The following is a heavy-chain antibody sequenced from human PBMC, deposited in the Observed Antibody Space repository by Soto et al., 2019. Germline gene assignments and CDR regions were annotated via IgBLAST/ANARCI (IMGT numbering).Heavy chain of an antibody. J-gene: IGHJ4*02. V-gene: IGHV4-39*01. CDR1: GDSITSSSSF. D-gene: IGHD4-17*01. CDR3: ARTYGDDGDY. CDR2: IYHTGTT. Sequence: QLQLQESGPGLVKPSETLSLTCTVSGDSITSSSSFWGWIHQPPGKGLEWIGTIYHTGTTYNNPSLKSRVTISVDTSKNQFSLRLRSVTAADTAVYYCARTYGDDGDYWGQGTLVTVSS.